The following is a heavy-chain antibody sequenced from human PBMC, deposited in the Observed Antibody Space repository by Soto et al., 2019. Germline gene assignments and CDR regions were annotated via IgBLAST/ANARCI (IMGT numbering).Heavy chain of an antibody. V-gene: IGHV3-30*03. D-gene: IGHD3-22*01. J-gene: IGHJ4*02. CDR3: ARDTYYNDSSGYYVFDY. CDR1: EFTFSSYG. Sequence: QVQLVESGGGVVQPGRSLTLSCAASEFTFSSYGIHWVRQAPGKGLEWVAIISYDGNNKQYADSVKGRFTISRDNSKSTVHLQMNSLRVEDTAVYYCARDTYYNDSSGYYVFDYWGQGTLVTVSS. CDR2: ISYDGNNK.